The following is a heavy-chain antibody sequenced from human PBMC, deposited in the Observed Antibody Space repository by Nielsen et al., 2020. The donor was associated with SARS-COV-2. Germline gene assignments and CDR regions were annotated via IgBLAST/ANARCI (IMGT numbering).Heavy chain of an antibody. J-gene: IGHJ6*02. CDR3: AANIDYVWGSYRVYGMDV. V-gene: IGHV4-61*06. D-gene: IGHD3-16*02. CDR2: IYYSGST. Sequence: WIRQPPGKGLEWIADIYYSGSTNYNPSLKSRVTISVDTSKNQFSLKLSSVTAADTAVYYCAANIDYVWGSYRVYGMDVWGQGTTVTVSS.